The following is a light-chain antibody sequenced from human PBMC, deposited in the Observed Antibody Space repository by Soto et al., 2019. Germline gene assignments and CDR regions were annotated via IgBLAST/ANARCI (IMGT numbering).Light chain of an antibody. Sequence: GTLSLSPGERATLSCRASQSVSNNYLAWYQQKPGQPPRLLIYGASNRAAGIPDMFSGSGSGTDFTITISRLEPEDVAEYYCQQYGSSGTFGQGTKVDI. CDR2: GAS. V-gene: IGKV3-20*01. CDR3: QQYGSSGT. J-gene: IGKJ1*01. CDR1: QSVSNNY.